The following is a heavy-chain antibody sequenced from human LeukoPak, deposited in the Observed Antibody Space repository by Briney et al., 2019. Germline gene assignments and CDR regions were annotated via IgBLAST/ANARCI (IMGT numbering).Heavy chain of an antibody. Sequence: SETLSLTCTVSGDSISSGTYYWGWIRQPPGKGLEWIGNIHYVGSTYYNPSLKSGVTVSVDTSKKHVSLKLSSVTAADTALYYCARLGGVRGYYYYYMHLWGKGTPVTVSS. CDR2: IHYVGST. D-gene: IGHD3-10*01. CDR3: ARLGGVRGYYYYYMHL. J-gene: IGHJ6*03. V-gene: IGHV4-39*01. CDR1: GDSISSGTYY.